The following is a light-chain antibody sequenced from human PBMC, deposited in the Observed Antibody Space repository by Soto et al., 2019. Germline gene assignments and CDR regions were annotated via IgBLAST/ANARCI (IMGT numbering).Light chain of an antibody. CDR1: GNDVGAYNY. Sequence: QSVLTQPRPVSGSPGQSVTISCTGTGNDVGAYNYVSWYQHHPGRPPKLMIYDVDKRPSGVPGRFSGSKSGNTASLTISGLQAEDEADYYCCSYAGSYPFVFGTGTKVTVL. CDR2: DVD. V-gene: IGLV2-11*01. CDR3: CSYAGSYPFV. J-gene: IGLJ1*01.